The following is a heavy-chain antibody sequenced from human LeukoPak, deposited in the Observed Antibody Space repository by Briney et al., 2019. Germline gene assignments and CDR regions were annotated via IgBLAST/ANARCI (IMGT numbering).Heavy chain of an antibody. J-gene: IGHJ3*02. V-gene: IGHV4-38-2*01. D-gene: IGHD6-13*01. Sequence: SETLSLTCAVSGYSISSGYYWGWIRQPPGKGLEWIGSIYHSGSTYYSPSLKSRVTISVDTSKNQFSLKLSSVTAADTAVYYCAIPRGIAAAGTGVDAFDIWGQGTMVTVSS. CDR2: IYHSGST. CDR1: GYSISSGYY. CDR3: AIPRGIAAAGTGVDAFDI.